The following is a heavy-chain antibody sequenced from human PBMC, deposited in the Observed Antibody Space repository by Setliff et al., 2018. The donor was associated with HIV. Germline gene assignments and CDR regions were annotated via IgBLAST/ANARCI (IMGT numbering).Heavy chain of an antibody. Sequence: ASVKVSCKPSGYTFTTYGLSWVRQAPGQGLEWMGWISTYSDETSYSQNLQGRLTMTTDTSTSTAYMELRSLRSDDTAVYYCAGVPYNFWSGYPLDYWGQGTLVTVSS. V-gene: IGHV1-18*01. CDR1: GYTFTTYG. CDR2: ISTYSDET. J-gene: IGHJ4*02. D-gene: IGHD3-3*01. CDR3: AGVPYNFWSGYPLDY.